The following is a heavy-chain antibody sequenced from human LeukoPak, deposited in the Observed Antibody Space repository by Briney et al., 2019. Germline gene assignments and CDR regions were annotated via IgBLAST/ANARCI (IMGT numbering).Heavy chain of an antibody. CDR2: IKQDGSET. CDR1: GFTFSSYW. CDR3: ARDHSSGWAFDY. V-gene: IGHV3-7*05. J-gene: IGHJ4*02. D-gene: IGHD6-19*01. Sequence: GGSLRLSCAASGFTFSSYWMSWVRQAPGKGLEWVANIKQDGSETYYVDSVKGRFTISRDNAKNSLYLQMNSLRAEDTAVCYCARDHSSGWAFDYWGQGTLVTVSS.